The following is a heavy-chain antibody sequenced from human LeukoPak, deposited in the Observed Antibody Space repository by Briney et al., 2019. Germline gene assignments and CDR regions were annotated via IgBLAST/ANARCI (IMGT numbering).Heavy chain of an antibody. J-gene: IGHJ4*02. CDR1: GFTFSSNA. CDR3: AKESPYGSGSRNYYFHY. V-gene: IGHV3-23*01. Sequence: PGGSLRLSCAASGFTFSSNAMSWVRQAPGKGLEWVSAISGSADRTYYADSVKGRFTISRDNSKNTLYLQMNSLRPEDTAIYYCAKESPYGSGSRNYYFHYWGQGARGAVSS. D-gene: IGHD3-10*01. CDR2: ISGSADRT.